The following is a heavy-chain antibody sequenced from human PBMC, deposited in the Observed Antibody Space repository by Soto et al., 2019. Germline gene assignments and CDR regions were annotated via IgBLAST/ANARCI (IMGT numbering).Heavy chain of an antibody. J-gene: IGHJ4*02. CDR2: IYYSGST. V-gene: IGHV4-59*01. Sequence: SETLSLTCTVSGGSISSYYWSWIRQPPGKGLEWIAYIYYSGSTNYNPSLKSRVTISVDTSKNQFSLKLSSVTAADTAVYYCARGPPWEVLEYWGQGTLVTVSS. CDR3: ARGPPWEVLEY. D-gene: IGHD1-26*01. CDR1: GGSISSYY.